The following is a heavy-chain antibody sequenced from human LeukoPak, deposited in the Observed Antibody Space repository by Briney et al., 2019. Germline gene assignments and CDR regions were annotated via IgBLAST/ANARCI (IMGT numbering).Heavy chain of an antibody. V-gene: IGHV3-20*01. Sequence: PGGSLRLSCAASGFTFDDYGMSWVRQAPGKGLEWVSDINWNGGRTGYADSVKGRFTISRDNSKNSLYLQMNSLRTEDTALYHCAKDRGWYDYWGQGTLVTVSS. CDR3: AKDRGWYDY. CDR1: GFTFDDYG. CDR2: INWNGGRT. D-gene: IGHD6-19*01. J-gene: IGHJ4*02.